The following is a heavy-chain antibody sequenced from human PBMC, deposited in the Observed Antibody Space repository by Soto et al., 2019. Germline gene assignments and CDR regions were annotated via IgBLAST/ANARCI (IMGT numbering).Heavy chain of an antibody. Sequence: EVQLVESGGGLVPPGGSLRLSCAASGFTFSTYSMNWVRQAPGKGLEWVSFISSTGETTYYADSVKGRLTISRDNAKNSLFLQMNSLTSEDTDVYYCARDVRLPDYWGQGTLVTVSS. CDR3: ARDVRLPDY. CDR2: ISSTGETT. CDR1: GFTFSTYS. D-gene: IGHD4-17*01. V-gene: IGHV3-48*01. J-gene: IGHJ4*02.